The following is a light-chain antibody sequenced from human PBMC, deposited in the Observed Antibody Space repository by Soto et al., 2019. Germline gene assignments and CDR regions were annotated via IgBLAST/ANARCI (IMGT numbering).Light chain of an antibody. V-gene: IGLV1-40*01. CDR2: GNS. J-gene: IGLJ1*01. CDR1: SSNIGAGYD. Sequence: SVLTQPPSVSGAPGQRVTISCTGSSSNIGAGYDVHWYQQLPGTAPKLLIYGNSNRPSGVPDLFSGSKSGTSASLAITWLQAEYEADYYCQSSDSNLSGSYVFGTGTKVTVL. CDR3: QSSDSNLSGSYV.